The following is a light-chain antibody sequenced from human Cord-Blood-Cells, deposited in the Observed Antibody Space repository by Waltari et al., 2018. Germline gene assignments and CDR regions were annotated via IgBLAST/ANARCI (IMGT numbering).Light chain of an antibody. CDR2: GAS. V-gene: IGKV3-15*01. Sequence: EIVMPHSPATLSVSPGERATLSCRASQSVSSNLPWYQQKPGQAPRLLIYGASTRATGIPARFSGSGSGTEFTLTISSLQSEDFAVYYCQQYNNWPPYTFGQGTKLEIK. J-gene: IGKJ2*01. CDR1: QSVSSN. CDR3: QQYNNWPPYT.